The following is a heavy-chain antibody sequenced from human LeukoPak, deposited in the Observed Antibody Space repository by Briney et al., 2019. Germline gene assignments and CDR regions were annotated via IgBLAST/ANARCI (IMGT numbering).Heavy chain of an antibody. CDR1: GYTFTSYA. J-gene: IGHJ4*02. Sequence: ASVKVSCKASGYTFTSYAMHWVRQAPGQRLEWMGWINAGNGNTKYSQKFQGRVTITRDTSASTAYMELSSLRSEDTAVYYCARGIGASSGWYLIDYWGQGTLVTVSS. CDR2: INAGNGNT. D-gene: IGHD6-19*01. CDR3: ARGIGASSGWYLIDY. V-gene: IGHV1-3*01.